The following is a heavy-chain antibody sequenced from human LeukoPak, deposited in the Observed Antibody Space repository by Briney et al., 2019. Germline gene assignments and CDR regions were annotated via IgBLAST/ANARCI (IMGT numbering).Heavy chain of an antibody. CDR1: GFASSSNA. Sequence: PGGSLRLSCSASGFASSSNAMHWVRQAPGRGLEWLAVIAYDGSNEDHADSVRGRFTISRDNSKNTLFLQMNSLRPEDTAIYYCARDLVYSSGWYAGELDHWGLGTLVIVSS. CDR3: ARDLVYSSGWYAGELDH. J-gene: IGHJ4*02. CDR2: IAYDGSNE. V-gene: IGHV3-30*03. D-gene: IGHD6-19*01.